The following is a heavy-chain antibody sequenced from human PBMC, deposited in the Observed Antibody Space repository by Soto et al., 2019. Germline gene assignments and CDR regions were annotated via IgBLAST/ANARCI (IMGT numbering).Heavy chain of an antibody. V-gene: IGHV4-39*07. CDR2: IYYSGST. CDR1: GGSISSSSYY. J-gene: IGHJ4*02. Sequence: SETLSLTCTVSGGSISSSSYYWGWIRQPPGKGLEWIGSIYYSGSTYYNPSLKSRVTISVDTSKNQFSLKLSSVTAADTAVYYCAREGGDYDILTGYDDYWGQGTLVTVSS. D-gene: IGHD3-9*01. CDR3: AREGGDYDILTGYDDY.